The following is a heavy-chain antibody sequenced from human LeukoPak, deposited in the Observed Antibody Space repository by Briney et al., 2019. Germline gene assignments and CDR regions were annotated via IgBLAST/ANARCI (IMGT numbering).Heavy chain of an antibody. V-gene: IGHV3-23*01. D-gene: IGHD1-26*01. Sequence: GGSLRLSCAASGFTFGSYAMTWVRQAPVKGLGWGSSISGSGGRTDYADSVKGRFTISRDNSKNSLYLQMNSLRAEDMALYYCAKGCVVGATRGAEEDAFDIWGQGTMVTVSS. CDR2: ISGSGGRT. CDR1: GFTFGSYA. J-gene: IGHJ3*02. CDR3: AKGCVVGATRGAEEDAFDI.